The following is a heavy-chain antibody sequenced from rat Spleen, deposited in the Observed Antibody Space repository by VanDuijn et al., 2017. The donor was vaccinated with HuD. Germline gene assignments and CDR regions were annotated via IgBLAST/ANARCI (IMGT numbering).Heavy chain of an antibody. J-gene: IGHJ2*01. V-gene: IGHV5-7*01. CDR2: ISYDGSST. CDR3: ARRPQLGYFEY. Sequence: EVQLVESGGGLVQPGRSLKLSCAASGFTFSDYNMAWVRQAPKKGLEWVATISYDGSSTYYRDSVKGRFTISRDNAKSTLYLQMDSLRAEDTATYYCARRPQLGYFEYWGQGVMVTVSS. D-gene: IGHD1-2*01. CDR1: GFTFSDYN.